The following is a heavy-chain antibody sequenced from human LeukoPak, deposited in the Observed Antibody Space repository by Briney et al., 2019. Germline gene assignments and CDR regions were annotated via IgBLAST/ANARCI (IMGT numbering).Heavy chain of an antibody. V-gene: IGHV4-34*01. Sequence: SETLSLTCAAYGGSFSGYYWSWIRQPPGKGLEWIGEINHSGSTNYNPSLKSRVTISVDTSKNQFSLKLSSVTAADTAVYYCARVDIVVVVAATRLSSWFDPWGQGTLVTVSS. CDR3: ARVDIVVVVAATRLSSWFDP. CDR1: GGSFSGYY. J-gene: IGHJ5*02. D-gene: IGHD2-15*01. CDR2: INHSGST.